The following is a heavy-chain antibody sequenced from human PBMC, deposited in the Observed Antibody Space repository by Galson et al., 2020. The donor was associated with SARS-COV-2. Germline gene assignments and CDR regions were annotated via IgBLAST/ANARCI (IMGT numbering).Heavy chain of an antibody. D-gene: IGHD3-10*01. J-gene: IGHJ5*02. CDR1: GYTLTELS. Sequence: ASVKVSCKVSGYTLTELSMHWVRQAPGKGLEWMGGFDPEDGETIYAQKFQGRVTMTEDTPTDTAYMELSSLRSEDTAVYYCATTPLLWFGELFRWFDPWGQGTLVTVSS. V-gene: IGHV1-24*01. CDR3: ATTPLLWFGELFRWFDP. CDR2: FDPEDGET.